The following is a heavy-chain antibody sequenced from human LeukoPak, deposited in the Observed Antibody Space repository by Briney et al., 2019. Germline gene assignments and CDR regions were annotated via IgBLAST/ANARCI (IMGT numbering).Heavy chain of an antibody. CDR3: ARGRYSAGDNWFDP. V-gene: IGHV4-59*01. CDR1: GGSITSSY. Sequence: SETLSLTCTVSGGSITSSYWSWIGQSPGKGLEWIGYIHYTGSTNYNPSLKSRVTILIDTSKSQFSLKLSSVTAADTAVYYCARGRYSAGDNWFDPWGQGTLVTVSS. CDR2: IHYTGST. D-gene: IGHD3-9*01. J-gene: IGHJ5*02.